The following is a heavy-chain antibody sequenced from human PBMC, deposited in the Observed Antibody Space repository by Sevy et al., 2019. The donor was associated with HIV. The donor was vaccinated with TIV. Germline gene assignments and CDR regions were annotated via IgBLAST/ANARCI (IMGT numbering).Heavy chain of an antibody. D-gene: IGHD1-26*01. V-gene: IGHV4-34*01. Sequence: SETSLTCAVYGGPFSGYYWTWIRQPPGKGLEWIGEIMPGGITNYNPSLKSRVTISIDTSKNQFSLKVKSVTAADTAIYYCARGQWEHPFWGQGTQVTVSS. CDR3: ARGQWEHPF. J-gene: IGHJ4*02. CDR1: GGPFSGYY. CDR2: IMPGGIT.